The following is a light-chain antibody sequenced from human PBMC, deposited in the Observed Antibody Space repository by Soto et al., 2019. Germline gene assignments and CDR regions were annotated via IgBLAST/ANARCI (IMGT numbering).Light chain of an antibody. V-gene: IGLV1-47*01. CDR2: MND. CDR3: ASWDDSLSGDV. J-gene: IGLJ1*01. Sequence: QSVLTQPPSASGNPGQRLTISCSGSTSNILRNYVYWYRQLPGTAPRLLLSMNDQRPSGVPDRFSGSKSGTSASLAISGLRSEDEADYYCASWDDSLSGDVFGTGTKLTVL. CDR1: TSNILRNY.